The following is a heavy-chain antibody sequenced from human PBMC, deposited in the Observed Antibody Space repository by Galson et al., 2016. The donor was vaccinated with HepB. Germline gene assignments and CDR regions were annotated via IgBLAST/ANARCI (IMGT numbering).Heavy chain of an antibody. Sequence: SETLSLTCTVSDNSIRSYHWNWIRQTPGKGLEWIGYIYYSGFTNYNPSLQSRVTMSLDTSKSQFSMKLRSVTAAETAVYYCATSPRRGHSVWEYYFDHWGHGTPVTVSS. CDR3: ATSPRRGHSVWEYYFDH. CDR1: DNSIRSYH. CDR2: IYYSGFT. V-gene: IGHV4-59*01. J-gene: IGHJ4*01. D-gene: IGHD3-16*01.